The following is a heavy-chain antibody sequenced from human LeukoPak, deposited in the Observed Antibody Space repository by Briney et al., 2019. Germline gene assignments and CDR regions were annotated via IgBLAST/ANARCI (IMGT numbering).Heavy chain of an antibody. CDR1: GFTFSNNA. Sequence: GGSLRLSCAASGFTFSNNAMSWVRQAAGKGLEWVSAISGSGGNTYYADSVKGRFTISRDNSKNTLYLQMNSLRAEDTAVYYCAKSNLDLYYYYYGMDVWGQGTTVTVSS. J-gene: IGHJ6*02. CDR3: AKSNLDLYYYYYGMDV. CDR2: ISGSGGNT. D-gene: IGHD5-24*01. V-gene: IGHV3-23*01.